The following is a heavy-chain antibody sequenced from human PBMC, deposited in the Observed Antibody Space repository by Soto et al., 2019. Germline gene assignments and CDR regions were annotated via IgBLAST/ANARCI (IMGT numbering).Heavy chain of an antibody. Sequence: GGSLRLSCAASGFTFSSYWMSWVRQAPGKGLEWVANIKQDGSEKYYVDSVKGRFTISRDNAKNSLYLQMNSLRAEDTAVYYCARGLPQAPPQYNWFDPWGQGTLVTVSS. CDR3: ARGLPQAPPQYNWFDP. J-gene: IGHJ5*02. CDR2: IKQDGSEK. CDR1: GFTFSSYW. V-gene: IGHV3-7*03.